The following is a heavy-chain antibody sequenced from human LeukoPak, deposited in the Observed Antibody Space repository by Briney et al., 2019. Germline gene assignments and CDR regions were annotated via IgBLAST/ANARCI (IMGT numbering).Heavy chain of an antibody. V-gene: IGHV3-30*03. J-gene: IGHJ5*02. D-gene: IGHD3-10*01. Sequence: PGGSLRLSCAASGFTFSGYGMHWVRQAPGKGLEWVAVISYDGSNKYYADSVKGRFTISRDNAKNSLYLQMNSLRAEDTAVYYCARDRGASSRVHWFDPWGQGTLVTVSS. CDR1: GFTFSGYG. CDR2: ISYDGSNK. CDR3: ARDRGASSRVHWFDP.